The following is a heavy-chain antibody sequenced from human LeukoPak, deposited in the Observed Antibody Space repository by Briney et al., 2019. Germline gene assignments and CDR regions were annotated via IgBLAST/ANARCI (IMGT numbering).Heavy chain of an antibody. D-gene: IGHD4-11*01. CDR1: GGSISSYY. CDR2: IYYSGST. Sequence: SETLSLTCTVSGGSISSYYWSWIRQPPGKGLEWIGCIYYSGSTNYNPSLKSRVTISVDTSKNQFSLRLSSVTAADTAVYFCARHDYSNCPSFDYWGQGTLVTVSS. J-gene: IGHJ4*02. V-gene: IGHV4-59*08. CDR3: ARHDYSNCPSFDY.